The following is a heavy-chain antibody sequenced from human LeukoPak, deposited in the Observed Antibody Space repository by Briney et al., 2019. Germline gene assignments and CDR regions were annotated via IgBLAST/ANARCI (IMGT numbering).Heavy chain of an antibody. J-gene: IGHJ5*02. CDR3: ARGSTDIVVDNWFDP. D-gene: IGHD2-2*01. CDR2: IKSKSDGGTT. V-gene: IGHV3-15*01. Sequence: GGSLRLSCAASGFTFSNAWMSWVRQAPGKGLEWAGRIKSKSDGGTTDYAAPVKGRFTISRDDSKNTLYLQMNSLETEDTAVYYCARGSTDIVVDNWFDPWGQGILVTVSS. CDR1: GFTFSNAW.